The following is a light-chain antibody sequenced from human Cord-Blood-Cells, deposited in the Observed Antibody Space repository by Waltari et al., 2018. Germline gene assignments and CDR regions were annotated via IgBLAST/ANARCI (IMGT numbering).Light chain of an antibody. Sequence: AIRITQSPSSLSASTGDRVTITCRASQGISSYLAWYQQKPGKAPKLLIYAASTLQSGVPSRFSGSGSRTDFTLTISCLQSEDFATYYCQQYYSYPYTFGQGTKLEIK. J-gene: IGKJ2*01. CDR3: QQYYSYPYT. CDR1: QGISSY. CDR2: AAS. V-gene: IGKV1-8*01.